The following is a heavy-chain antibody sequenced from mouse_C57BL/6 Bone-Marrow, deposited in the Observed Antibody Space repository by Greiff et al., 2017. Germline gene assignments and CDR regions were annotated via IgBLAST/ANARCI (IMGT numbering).Heavy chain of an antibody. CDR2: IWSGGST. J-gene: IGHJ4*01. D-gene: IGHD1-1*01. CDR1: GFSLTSYG. Sequence: VQGVESGPGLVQPSQSLSITCTVSGFSLTSYGVHWVRQSPGKGLEWLGVIWSGGSTDYNAAFISRLSISKDNSKSKVFFKMNSLQADDTAIYYCARAYYYLNYYAMDYWGQGTSVTVSS. CDR3: ARAYYYLNYYAMDY. V-gene: IGHV2-2*01.